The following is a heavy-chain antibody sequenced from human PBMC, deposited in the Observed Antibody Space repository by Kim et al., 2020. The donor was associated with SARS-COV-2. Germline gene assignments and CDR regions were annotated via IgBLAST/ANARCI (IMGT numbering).Heavy chain of an antibody. D-gene: IGHD3-22*01. CDR1: GFTFSDYY. Sequence: GGSLRLSCAASGFTFSDYYMSWIRQAPGKGLEWVSYISSSGSTIYYADSVKGRFTISRDNAKNSLYLQMNSLRAEDTAVYYCARASLPDYYDSSGYSVSPNYYYGMDVWGQGTTVTVSS. CDR3: ARASLPDYYDSSGYSVSPNYYYGMDV. V-gene: IGHV3-11*01. CDR2: ISSSGSTI. J-gene: IGHJ6*02.